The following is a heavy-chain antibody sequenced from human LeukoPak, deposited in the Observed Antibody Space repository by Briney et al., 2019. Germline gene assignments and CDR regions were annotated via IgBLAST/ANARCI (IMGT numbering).Heavy chain of an antibody. Sequence: ASVKVSCKASGYTFVSYGITWVRQAPGQGLEWMGWISAYNGHTNYAQKLQGRVTMTTDTSTSTAYVELRSLRSDDAAVYYCARGLPTAYYYYGRGVGGKGPTVTVSS. J-gene: IGHJ6*04. D-gene: IGHD3-16*01. CDR3: ARGLPTAYYYYGRGV. CDR2: ISAYNGHT. V-gene: IGHV1-18*01. CDR1: GYTFVSYG.